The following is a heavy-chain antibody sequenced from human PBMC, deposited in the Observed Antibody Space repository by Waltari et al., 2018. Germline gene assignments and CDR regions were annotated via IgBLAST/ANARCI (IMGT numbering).Heavy chain of an antibody. J-gene: IGHJ4*02. CDR3: ALNYYDRSGQNQNLDY. D-gene: IGHD3-22*01. CDR1: GFTFSSYG. Sequence: QVQLVESGGGVVQPGGSLRLSCAASGFTFSSYGMHWVRQAPGQGLEWVGCRRCEGSNKYYADSVKGRFTISRDNSKNTLYLQMNSLRAEDTAVYDCALNYYDRSGQNQNLDYWGQGTLVTVSS. CDR2: RRCEGSNK. V-gene: IGHV3-30*02.